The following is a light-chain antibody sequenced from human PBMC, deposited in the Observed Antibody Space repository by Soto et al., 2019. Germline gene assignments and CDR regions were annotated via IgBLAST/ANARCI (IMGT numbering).Light chain of an antibody. CDR2: WAS. J-gene: IGKJ1*01. CDR1: QSLFYSSSNKNY. Sequence: IVMTQSPDSLAVSLGERATINCKSSQSLFYSSSNKNYLAWYQQKPGQPPKLLIYWASTRESGVPDRFSGSGSGTDLALPISSLQAEDVAVYYCQQYYSTPWTFGQGTKVEIK. CDR3: QQYYSTPWT. V-gene: IGKV4-1*01.